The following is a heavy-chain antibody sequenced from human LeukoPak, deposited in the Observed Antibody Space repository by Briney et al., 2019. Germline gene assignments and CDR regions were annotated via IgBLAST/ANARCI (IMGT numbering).Heavy chain of an antibody. CDR2: MSGSAGST. J-gene: IGHJ4*02. CDR1: GFTFSSYA. V-gene: IGHV3-23*01. D-gene: IGHD2-2*01. Sequence: GGSLRLSCAASGFTFSSYAMSWVRQAPGKGLEWVSGMSGSAGSTYYADSVKGRFTISRDNSKNTLYLQMNSLRAGDTAVYYCAKDLAPQSVVVPAATPLDYWGQGTLVTVSS. CDR3: AKDLAPQSVVVPAATPLDY.